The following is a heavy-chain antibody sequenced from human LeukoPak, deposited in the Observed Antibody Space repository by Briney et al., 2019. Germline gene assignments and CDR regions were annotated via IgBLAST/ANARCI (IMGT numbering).Heavy chain of an antibody. CDR2: ISSSSSTI. J-gene: IGHJ5*02. CDR3: ARLSFWSGYSFDP. CDR1: GFTFSSYS. Sequence: GGSLRLSCAASGFTFSSYSMNWVRQAPGKGLEWVSYISSSSSTINYADSVKGRFTISRDNAKNSLYLQMNSLRAEDTAVYYCARLSFWSGYSFDPWGQGTLVTVSS. D-gene: IGHD3-3*01. V-gene: IGHV3-48*04.